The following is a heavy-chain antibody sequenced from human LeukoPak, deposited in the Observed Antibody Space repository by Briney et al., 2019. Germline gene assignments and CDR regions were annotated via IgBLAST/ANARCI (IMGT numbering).Heavy chain of an antibody. Sequence: SVKVSCKASGGTFSSYAISWVRQAPGQGLEWMGGIIPIFGTANYAQKFQGRVTITADESTSTAYMELSSLRSEDTAVYYCAAGLSKHPGEGYYFDYWGQGTLVTVSS. V-gene: IGHV1-69*13. D-gene: IGHD3-16*01. CDR1: GGTFSSYA. CDR3: AAGLSKHPGEGYYFDY. CDR2: IIPIFGTA. J-gene: IGHJ4*02.